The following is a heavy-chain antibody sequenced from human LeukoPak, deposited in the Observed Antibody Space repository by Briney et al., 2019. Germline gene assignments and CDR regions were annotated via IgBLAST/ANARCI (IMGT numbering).Heavy chain of an antibody. CDR1: GDCVTRNSVA. Sequence: SQTLSLTCAISGDCVTRNSVAWNWIRQSPSRGLEWLGRTYYGSKWYNDYALFVESRITINPDKSKNQFSLKLSSVTAADTAVYYCAREGVSGSFAVWGPGTMVTVSS. J-gene: IGHJ3*01. D-gene: IGHD1-26*01. V-gene: IGHV6-1*01. CDR3: AREGVSGSFAV. CDR2: TYYGSKWYN.